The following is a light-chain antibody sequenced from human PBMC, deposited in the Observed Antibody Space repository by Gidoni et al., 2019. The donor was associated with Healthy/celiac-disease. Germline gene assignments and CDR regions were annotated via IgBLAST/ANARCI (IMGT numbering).Light chain of an antibody. Sequence: QSVLTQQPSASGTPGQRFTISCSGSSSNIGSNYVYWYPQPPGTAPKLLLYRNNQRPSGVPDRFSGSKSGTSASLAISGLRSEDEADYYCAAWDDSLSGPVFGGGTKLTVL. J-gene: IGLJ3*02. CDR2: RNN. CDR3: AAWDDSLSGPV. V-gene: IGLV1-47*01. CDR1: SSNIGSNY.